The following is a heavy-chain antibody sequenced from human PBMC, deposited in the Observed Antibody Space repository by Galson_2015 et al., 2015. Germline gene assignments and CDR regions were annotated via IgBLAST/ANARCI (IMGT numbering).Heavy chain of an antibody. D-gene: IGHD6-13*01. CDR1: GFTFSSYS. CDR2: ISSSSSYI. Sequence: SLRLSCAASGFTFSSYSMNWVRQAPGKGLEWVSSISSSSSYIYYADSVKGRFTISRDNAKNSLYLQMNSLRAEDTAVYYCARGSRGEAAADFDYWGQGTLVTVSS. V-gene: IGHV3-21*01. CDR3: ARGSRGEAAADFDY. J-gene: IGHJ4*02.